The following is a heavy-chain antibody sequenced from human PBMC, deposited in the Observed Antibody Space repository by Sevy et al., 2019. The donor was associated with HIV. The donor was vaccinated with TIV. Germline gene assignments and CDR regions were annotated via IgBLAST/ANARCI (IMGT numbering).Heavy chain of an antibody. CDR2: ISYDGRNK. J-gene: IGHJ4*02. Sequence: GGSLRLSCSASGFTFSSYALLWVRQAPGKGLEWVSLISYDGRNKYYSDSVKGRFAISRDESKTTLFLHMESLRTEDTAIYYCARVGVSYCTDDCYHRFDYWGRGPLVTVSS. CDR3: ARVGVSYCTDDCYHRFDY. CDR1: GFTFSSYA. V-gene: IGHV3-30*09. D-gene: IGHD2-21*02.